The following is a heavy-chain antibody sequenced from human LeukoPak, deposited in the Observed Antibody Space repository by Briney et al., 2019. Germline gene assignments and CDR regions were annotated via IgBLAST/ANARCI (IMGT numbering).Heavy chain of an antibody. V-gene: IGHV1-8*01. CDR3: ARGGIRDSNNVNYLYMDV. CDR1: GYTFDIYN. D-gene: IGHD4-11*01. CDR2: MNPRTGFA. Sequence: GASVKVSCKASGYTFDIYNVYWVRQATGKGLEWMGWMNPRTGFAGYAQKFQDRVNMTRNTFITTAYMELTSLRSEDTAVYFCARGGIRDSNNVNYLYMDVWGKATTVIVSS. J-gene: IGHJ6*04.